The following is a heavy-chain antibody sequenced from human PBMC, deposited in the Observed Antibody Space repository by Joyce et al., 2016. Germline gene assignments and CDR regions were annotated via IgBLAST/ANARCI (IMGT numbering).Heavy chain of an antibody. V-gene: IGHV3-33*08. CDR3: ARFFPANTYSLDY. D-gene: IGHD2-21*01. CDR2: VWNDGGNI. J-gene: IGHJ4*02. CDR1: GVMFSDYG. Sequence: QVQLVESGGGVVQPGASLGLSCTISGVMFSDYGMPLVRQAPGKGLEWVAVVWNDGGNIVYADSVQGRFIISRDNSKNTVYLQMNDLRGEDTAVYYCARFFPANTYSLDYWGRGTLVTVSS.